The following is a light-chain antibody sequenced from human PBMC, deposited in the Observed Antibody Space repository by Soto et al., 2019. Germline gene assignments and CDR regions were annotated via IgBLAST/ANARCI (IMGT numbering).Light chain of an antibody. J-gene: IGLJ2*01. Sequence: QSALTQPPSASGSPGQSVTISCTGTTSEVGGYNYVSWYQQHPGKSPKLMIYEVSKRPSGVPDRFSGSKSGNTASLTVSRLQYEDEADYYCSSYAGSNNVVFGGGTKVTVI. CDR1: TSEVGGYNY. CDR3: SSYAGSNNVV. V-gene: IGLV2-8*01. CDR2: EVS.